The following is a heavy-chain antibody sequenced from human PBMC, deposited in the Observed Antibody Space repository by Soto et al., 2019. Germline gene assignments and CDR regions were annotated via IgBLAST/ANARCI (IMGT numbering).Heavy chain of an antibody. D-gene: IGHD5-18*01. J-gene: IGHJ4*02. V-gene: IGHV1-2*02. Sequence: ASVKVSCKASGYTFTAYFLHWFRQAPGQGPEWVGWINPNIGDTKYAQNFQDRVTMTRDTSIATAYMELSRLDSDDTTVYYCARGPSHGAFDYWGQGTQVTVSS. CDR1: GYTFTAYF. CDR3: ARGPSHGAFDY. CDR2: INPNIGDT.